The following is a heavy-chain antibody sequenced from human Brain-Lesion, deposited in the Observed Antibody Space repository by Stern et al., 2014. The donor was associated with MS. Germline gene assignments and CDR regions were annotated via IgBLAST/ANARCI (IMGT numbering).Heavy chain of an antibody. J-gene: IGHJ5*02. D-gene: IGHD5-18*01. Sequence: VQLVESGGDLVQPGGSLRLSCTASGFTFSTYWMHWVRQAPGKGLVWVSRINGDGSRTSYADSVKGRFTISRDHAKNTLYVQMNSLRVEDTAVYYCARAHVDTWDWFDPWGQGTLVTVSS. CDR3: ARAHVDTWDWFDP. CDR1: GFTFSTYW. CDR2: INGDGSRT. V-gene: IGHV3-74*01.